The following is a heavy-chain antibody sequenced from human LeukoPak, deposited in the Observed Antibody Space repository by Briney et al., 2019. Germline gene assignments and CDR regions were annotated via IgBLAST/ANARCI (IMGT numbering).Heavy chain of an antibody. J-gene: IGHJ4*02. Sequence: GESLKISCKGSGYSFTSYWIGWVRQMPGKGLEWMGIIYPGDSDTRYSPSFQGQVTISADKSISTAYRQWSSLKASDTAMYYCATSIAVAATSFDYWGQGTMVTVSS. CDR2: IYPGDSDT. D-gene: IGHD6-19*01. CDR1: GYSFTSYW. V-gene: IGHV5-51*01. CDR3: ATSIAVAATSFDY.